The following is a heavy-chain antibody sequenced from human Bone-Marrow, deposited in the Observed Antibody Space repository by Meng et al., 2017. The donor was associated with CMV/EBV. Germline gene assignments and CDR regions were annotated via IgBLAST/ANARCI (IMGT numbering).Heavy chain of an antibody. Sequence: GGSLRLSCAASGFTFSSYAMHWVRQAPGKGLEWVSGISRSSGSVGYADSVQGRFTISRDNAKNSLYLQMNSLRTEDTALYYCAKRGGYDGLYYFDYWGQGTLVAVSS. V-gene: IGHV3-9*01. CDR1: GFTFSSYA. CDR3: AKRGGYDGLYYFDY. J-gene: IGHJ4*02. CDR2: ISRSSGSV. D-gene: IGHD5-12*01.